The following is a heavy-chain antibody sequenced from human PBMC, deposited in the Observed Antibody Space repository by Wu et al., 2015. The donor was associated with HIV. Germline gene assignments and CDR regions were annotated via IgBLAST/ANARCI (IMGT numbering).Heavy chain of an antibody. D-gene: IGHD3-22*01. CDR3: ARGYYYDSSGYYKMYYFDY. V-gene: IGHV1-69*18. CDR2: IIPIFGTA. J-gene: IGHJ4*02. CDR1: GGTFSSYA. Sequence: QVQLVQSGAEVKKPGSSVKVSCKASGGTFSSYAISWVRQAPGQGLEWMGRIIPIFGTANYAQKFQGRVTITADESTSTAYMELSSLRSEDTPVYYCARGYYYDSSGYYKMYYFDYWGQGTLVTVSS.